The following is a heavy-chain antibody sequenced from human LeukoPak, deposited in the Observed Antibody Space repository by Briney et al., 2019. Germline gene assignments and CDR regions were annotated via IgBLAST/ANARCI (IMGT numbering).Heavy chain of an antibody. CDR1: DDSITIYY. V-gene: IGHV4-59*01. J-gene: IGHJ5*02. CDR2: IDHTGIT. CDR3: ARHSGGTYYVNFDP. Sequence: QSSETLSLTCTVSDDSITIYYWTWIRQPPGKGLEWIGYIDHTGITNYNPSLNSRVTISRDTSKNHFSLELSSATAADTAVYYCARHSGGTYYVNFDPWGQGTLVTVSS. D-gene: IGHD1-26*01.